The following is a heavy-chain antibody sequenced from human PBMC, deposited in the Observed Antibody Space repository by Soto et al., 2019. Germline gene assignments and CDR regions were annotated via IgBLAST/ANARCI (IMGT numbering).Heavy chain of an antibody. J-gene: IGHJ4*02. V-gene: IGHV1-46*01. CDR2: NNPNGGIT. CDR3: ATSVNSAMAFDY. Sequence: QVQLVQSGAEVKKPGASVRVSCKASGYTFTHYYIHWVRQAPGQGLEWMGINNPNGGITTYAQKFRAGFSMTRDTSTSTVYLELSSLRSEDSAVYYCATSVNSAMAFDYWGQGTLVTVSS. D-gene: IGHD5-18*01. CDR1: GYTFTHYY.